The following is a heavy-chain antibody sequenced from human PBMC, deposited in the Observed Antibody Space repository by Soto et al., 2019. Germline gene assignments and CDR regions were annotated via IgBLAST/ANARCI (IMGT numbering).Heavy chain of an antibody. V-gene: IGHV3-74*01. Sequence: GGSLRLSCAASGFTFSSYWMHWVHQAPGKGLVWVSRINSDGSSTSYADSVKGRFTISRDDARNTLYLQMNSLRAEDTAVYYCARVIYTSSWYPDYWGQGTLVTVSS. J-gene: IGHJ4*02. CDR3: ARVIYTSSWYPDY. D-gene: IGHD6-13*01. CDR1: GFTFSSYW. CDR2: INSDGSST.